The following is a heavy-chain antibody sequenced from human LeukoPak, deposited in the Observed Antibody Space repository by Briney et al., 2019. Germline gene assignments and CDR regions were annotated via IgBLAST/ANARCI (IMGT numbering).Heavy chain of an antibody. CDR3: ARDGRDYDFWSGSNWFDP. Sequence: GASVKVSCKASGYTFTSYYMHWVRQAPGQGLGWMGIINPIGGSTSYAQKFQGRVTMTRDRSTSTVYMELSSLRSEDTAVYYCARDGRDYDFWSGSNWFDPWGQGTLVTVSS. CDR1: GYTFTSYY. CDR2: INPIGGST. D-gene: IGHD3-3*01. V-gene: IGHV1-46*01. J-gene: IGHJ5*02.